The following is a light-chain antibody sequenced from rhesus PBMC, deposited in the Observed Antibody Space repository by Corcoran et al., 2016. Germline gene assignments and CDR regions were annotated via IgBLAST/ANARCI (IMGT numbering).Light chain of an antibody. CDR1: QSVGST. Sequence: ETVMMQSPATLSLSPGERATLSCRASQSVGSTLAWSQQDPGQAPRRLIYYASSRATGIQARFSGSGDWTEFTLTISSLEPEDVGVYYCQKYNDWPFTFGPGTKLDIK. J-gene: IGKJ3*01. CDR2: YAS. V-gene: IGKV3-42*02. CDR3: QKYNDWPFT.